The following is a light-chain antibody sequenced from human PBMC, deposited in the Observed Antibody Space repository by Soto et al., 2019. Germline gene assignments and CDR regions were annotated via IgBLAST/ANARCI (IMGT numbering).Light chain of an antibody. CDR2: KVS. J-gene: IGKJ2*01. V-gene: IGKV2-30*02. CDR3: MHGTHWPPYT. CDR1: QSLVHSDGNTY. Sequence: DVVMTQSPLSLPVTLGQPASISCRSSQSLVHSDGNTYLNWFHQRPGQSPRRLIYKVSNRDSGVPDRFSGSGSDTDFTLKISGVEAEDVGVHYCMHGTHWPPYTFVQGTKLEIK.